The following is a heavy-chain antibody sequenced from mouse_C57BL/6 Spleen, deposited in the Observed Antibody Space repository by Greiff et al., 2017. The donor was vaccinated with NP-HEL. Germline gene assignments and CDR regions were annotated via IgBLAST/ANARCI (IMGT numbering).Heavy chain of an antibody. D-gene: IGHD1-1*01. J-gene: IGHJ3*01. CDR1: GYTFTSYT. Sequence: VKLQQSGAELARPGASVKMSCKASGYTFTSYTMHWVKQRPGQGLEWIGYINPSSGYTKYNQKFKDKATLTADKSSSTAYMQLSSLTSEDSAVYYCAKDYGSSYGFAYWGQGTLVTVSA. CDR2: INPSSGYT. CDR3: AKDYGSSYGFAY. V-gene: IGHV1-4*01.